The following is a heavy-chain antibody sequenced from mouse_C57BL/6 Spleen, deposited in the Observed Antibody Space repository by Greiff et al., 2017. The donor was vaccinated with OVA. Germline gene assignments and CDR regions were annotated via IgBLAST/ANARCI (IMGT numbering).Heavy chain of an antibody. V-gene: IGHV1-26*01. Sequence: EVQLQQSGPELVKPGASVKISCKASGYTFTDYYMNWVKQSHGKSLEWIGDINPNNGGTSYNQKFKGKAKLTEDKSSSTAYMELRSLTSEDSAVYYCARDYGSSYVSYAMDYWGQGTSVTVSS. CDR3: ARDYGSSYVSYAMDY. CDR1: GYTFTDYY. CDR2: INPNNGGT. D-gene: IGHD1-1*01. J-gene: IGHJ4*01.